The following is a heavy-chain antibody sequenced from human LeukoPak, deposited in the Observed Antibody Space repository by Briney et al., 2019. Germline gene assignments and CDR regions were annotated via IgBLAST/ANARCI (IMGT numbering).Heavy chain of an antibody. D-gene: IGHD3-9*01. J-gene: IGHJ4*02. CDR2: IYHSGST. CDR1: GGSISSHY. V-gene: IGHV4-59*11. Sequence: SETLSLTCAVSGGSISSHYWSWIRQPPGKGLEWIGYIYHSGSTNYNPSLKSRVTISVDTSKNQFSLKLSSVTAADTAVYYCARGVAGYYYWGQGTLVTVSS. CDR3: ARGVAGYYY.